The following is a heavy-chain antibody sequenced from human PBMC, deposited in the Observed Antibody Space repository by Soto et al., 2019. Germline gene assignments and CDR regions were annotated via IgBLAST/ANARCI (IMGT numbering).Heavy chain of an antibody. D-gene: IGHD6-13*01. J-gene: IGHJ4*02. CDR2: ISHDGSDK. V-gene: IGHV3-30*18. CDR1: GFTFRNYG. CDR3: AKENQHLVHDY. Sequence: QVQLVESGGGVVRPGRSLRLTCAASGFTFRNYGMHWVRQAPGKGLEWVAVISHDGSDKYYEDSMKGRFIISRDNSENTLFLNMNSLKPEDTAVYYCAKENQHLVHDYWGQGTLFTFSS.